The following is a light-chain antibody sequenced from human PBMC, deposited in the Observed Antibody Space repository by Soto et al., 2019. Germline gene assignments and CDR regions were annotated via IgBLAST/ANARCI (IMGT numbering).Light chain of an antibody. Sequence: QSVLTQSPSASASLGASVKFTCTLSSGHSSYAIAWHQQQPEKGPRYLMKLNSDGSHSKGDGIPDRFSGSSSGAERYLTISSLLSEDEADYYCQTWGSGIRVVFGGGTKLTVL. CDR1: SGHSSYA. CDR3: QTWGSGIRVV. CDR2: LNSDGSH. J-gene: IGLJ2*01. V-gene: IGLV4-69*01.